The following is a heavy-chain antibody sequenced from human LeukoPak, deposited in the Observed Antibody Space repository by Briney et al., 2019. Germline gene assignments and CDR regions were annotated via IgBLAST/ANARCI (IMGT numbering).Heavy chain of an antibody. J-gene: IGHJ4*02. Sequence: SEALLLSFAVHGEPFRDHYCTWIPQPPGKGLEWIGEINHSGSTNYNPSLKSRVTISVDTSKNQFSLKLSSVTAADTAVYYCARAIAARLDYWGQGTLVTVSS. D-gene: IGHD6-6*01. CDR2: INHSGST. CDR1: GEPFRDHY. CDR3: ARAIAARLDY. V-gene: IGHV4-34*01.